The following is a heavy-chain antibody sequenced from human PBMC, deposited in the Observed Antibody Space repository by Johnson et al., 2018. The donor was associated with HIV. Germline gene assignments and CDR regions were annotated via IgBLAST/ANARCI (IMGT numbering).Heavy chain of an antibody. CDR3: VRYNWIDGQHDFDL. Sequence: VQLVESGGDLVQPGRSLKLACAASGFTFSSFWMNWVRQAPGKGLEWLANVNQDGSENYYLDSVRGRFTISRDNAKNSLYLQMYSLSAEDTAVYYCVRYNWIDGQHDFDLWGQGTMVTVSS. V-gene: IGHV3-7*01. J-gene: IGHJ3*01. CDR1: GFTFSSFW. CDR2: VNQDGSEN. D-gene: IGHD1-20*01.